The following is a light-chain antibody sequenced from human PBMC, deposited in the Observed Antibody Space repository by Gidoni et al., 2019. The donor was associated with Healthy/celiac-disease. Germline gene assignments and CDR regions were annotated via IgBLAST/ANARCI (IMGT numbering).Light chain of an antibody. J-gene: IGKJ2*04. CDR1: QVISSY. V-gene: IGKV1-8*01. Sequence: AIRTTQSQSSFSASTGDRVTITCRASQVISSYLACYQQKPGKSPKLLIYAASTLQSGVPSRFSGSGSGTDFTLTISCLQSEDFATYDCQQYYSYPMCSFGQGTKLEIK. CDR3: QQYYSYPMCS. CDR2: AAS.